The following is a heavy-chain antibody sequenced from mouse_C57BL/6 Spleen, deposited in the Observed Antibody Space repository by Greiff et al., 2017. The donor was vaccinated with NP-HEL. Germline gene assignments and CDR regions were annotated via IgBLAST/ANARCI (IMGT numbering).Heavy chain of an antibody. Sequence: QVQLKQPGAELVKPGASVKMSCKASGYTFTSYWITWVKQRPGQGLEWIGDIYPGSGSTNYNEKFKSKATLTVDTSSSTAYMQLSSLTSEDSAVYYCARSGWDGAWFAYWGQGTLVTVSA. CDR2: IYPGSGST. CDR1: GYTFTSYW. V-gene: IGHV1-55*01. J-gene: IGHJ3*01. D-gene: IGHD4-1*01. CDR3: ARSGWDGAWFAY.